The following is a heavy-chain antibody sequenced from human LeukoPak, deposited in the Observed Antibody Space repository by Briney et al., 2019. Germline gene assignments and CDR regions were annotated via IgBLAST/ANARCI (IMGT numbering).Heavy chain of an antibody. Sequence: GGSLRLSCAASGFTFSSYAMHWVRQAPGKGLEWVASINSDGSEGYYADVVKGRFTISRDNAKNSLYLQINSLRAEDTAVYYCATSWGPDTSAFRWGRDGMDVWGQGTTVIVS. CDR2: INSDGSEG. D-gene: IGHD3-16*01. CDR1: GFTFSSYA. V-gene: IGHV3-7*03. CDR3: ATSWGPDTSAFRWGRDGMDV. J-gene: IGHJ6*02.